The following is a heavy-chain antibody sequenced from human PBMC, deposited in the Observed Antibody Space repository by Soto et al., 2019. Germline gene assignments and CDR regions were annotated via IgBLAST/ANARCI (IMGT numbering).Heavy chain of an antibody. CDR3: ASSLRTAMVTGRWDYYYYYMDV. CDR1: GFTFSSYS. J-gene: IGHJ6*03. V-gene: IGHV3-21*01. CDR2: ISSSSSYI. D-gene: IGHD5-18*01. Sequence: GGSLRLSCAASGFTFSSYSMNWVRQAPGKGLEWVSSISSSSSYIYYADSVKGRFTISRDNAKNSLYLQMNSLRAEDTAVYYCASSLRTAMVTGRWDYYYYYMDVWGKGTTVTVSS.